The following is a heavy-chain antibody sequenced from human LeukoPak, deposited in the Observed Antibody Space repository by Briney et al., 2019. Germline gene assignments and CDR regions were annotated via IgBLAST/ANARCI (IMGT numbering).Heavy chain of an antibody. CDR1: GGSISSYY. Sequence: SETLSLTCTVSGGSISSYYWSWIRQPPGKGLEWIGYIYYSGSTNYNPSLTSRVTISVDSSKNQFSLKLSSVTAADTAVDYCARTTEGGYTYDFFYYYYMDVWGKGTTVTISS. CDR2: IYYSGST. D-gene: IGHD5-18*01. J-gene: IGHJ6*03. V-gene: IGHV4-59*01. CDR3: ARTTEGGYTYDFFYYYYMDV.